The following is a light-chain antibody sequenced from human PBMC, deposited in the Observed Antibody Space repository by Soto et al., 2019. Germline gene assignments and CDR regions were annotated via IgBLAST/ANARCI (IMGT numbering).Light chain of an antibody. CDR2: AAS. V-gene: IGKV1-39*01. CDR3: QRSDNAPHT. J-gene: IGKJ2*01. CDR1: QSISID. Sequence: DIQMTQSPSSLSASVGDRVTITCRASQSISIDLNWLQQKPGEAPKSLIYAASTLESGVPSSFIGSGSRTDFTLTISSLQPDDFATYYCQRSDNAPHTFGQGTKLEI.